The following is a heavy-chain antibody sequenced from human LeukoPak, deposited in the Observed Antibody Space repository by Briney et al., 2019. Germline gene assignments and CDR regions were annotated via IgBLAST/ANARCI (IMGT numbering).Heavy chain of an antibody. CDR3: ARSGYFDYYYYGMDV. V-gene: IGHV5-51*01. CDR1: GYSFTSYW. J-gene: IGHJ6*02. CDR2: IYPGDSDT. Sequence: GESLKISCKGSGYSFTSYWIGWVRQMPGKGLEWMGIIYPGDSDTRYSPSFQGQVTISADKSISTAYLQWSSLKASDTAMYYRARSGYFDYYYYGMDVRGQGTTVTVSS. D-gene: IGHD3-3*01.